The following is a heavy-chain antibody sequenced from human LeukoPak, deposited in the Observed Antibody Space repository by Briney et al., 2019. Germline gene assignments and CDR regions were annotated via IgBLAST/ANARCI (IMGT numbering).Heavy chain of an antibody. J-gene: IGHJ4*02. V-gene: IGHV4-34*01. CDR1: GGSFRGYY. CDR3: ARGRLLWFGELLGFDY. D-gene: IGHD3-10*01. Sequence: PSETLSLTCAVYGGSFRGYYWSWIRQPPGKGLEWIGEINHSGSTNYNPSLKSRVTISVDTSKNQFSLKLSSVTAADTAVYYCARGRLLWFGELLGFDYWGQGTLVTVSS. CDR2: INHSGST.